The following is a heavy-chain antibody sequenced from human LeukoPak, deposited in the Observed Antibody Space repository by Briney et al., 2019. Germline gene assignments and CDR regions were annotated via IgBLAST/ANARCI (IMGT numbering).Heavy chain of an antibody. CDR3: AKDGYDILTGYYAFDI. J-gene: IGHJ3*02. D-gene: IGHD3-9*01. CDR2: ISGGGGST. CDR1: GFTFSSYA. V-gene: IGHV3-23*01. Sequence: PGGSLRLSCAASGFTFSSYAMSWVRQAPGKGLEWVSAISGGGGSTYYADSVKGRFTISRDNSKNTLYLQMNSLRAEDTAVYYCAKDGYDILTGYYAFDIWGQGTMVTVSS.